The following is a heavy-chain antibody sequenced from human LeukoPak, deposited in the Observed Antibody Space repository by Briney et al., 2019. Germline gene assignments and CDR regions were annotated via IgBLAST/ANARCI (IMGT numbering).Heavy chain of an antibody. CDR3: AKTPRFGELAYFDY. V-gene: IGHV3-23*01. J-gene: IGHJ4*02. CDR1: GFTFSSYA. D-gene: IGHD3-10*01. Sequence: PGGSLRLSCAASGFTFSSYAMSWVRRAPGKGLEWVSAISGSGGSTYYADSVKGRFTISRDNSKNTLYLQMNSLRAEDTAVYYCAKTPRFGELAYFDYWGQGTLVTVSS. CDR2: ISGSGGST.